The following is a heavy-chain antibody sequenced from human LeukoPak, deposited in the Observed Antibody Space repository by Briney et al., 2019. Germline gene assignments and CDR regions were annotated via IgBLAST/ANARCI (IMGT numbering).Heavy chain of an antibody. V-gene: IGHV3-21*01. CDR2: ISSSSSYI. D-gene: IGHD1-26*01. CDR1: GFTFSSYS. Sequence: GGSLRLSCAASGFTFSSYSMNWVRQAPGKGLEWVSSISSSSSYIYYADSVKGRFTISRANAKNSLYLQMNSLRAEDTAVYYCARSSNSGSYWFDYWGQGTLVTVSS. CDR3: ARSSNSGSYWFDY. J-gene: IGHJ4*02.